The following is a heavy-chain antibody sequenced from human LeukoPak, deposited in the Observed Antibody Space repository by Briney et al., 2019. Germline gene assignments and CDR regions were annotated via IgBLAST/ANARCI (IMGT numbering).Heavy chain of an antibody. J-gene: IGHJ4*02. Sequence: GASVKVSCKTSGYTFTDHYIHWIRQTPRGGLEWLGWINPQRGSTDSSQKFQGRVTMTRDTSISTAYMELSRLRSDDTAVYYCARSLSIVVVIAFGDFVSWGQGTLVTVSS. D-gene: IGHD2-15*01. CDR3: ARSLSIVVVIAFGDFVS. CDR2: INPQRGST. V-gene: IGHV1-2*02. CDR1: GYTFTDHY.